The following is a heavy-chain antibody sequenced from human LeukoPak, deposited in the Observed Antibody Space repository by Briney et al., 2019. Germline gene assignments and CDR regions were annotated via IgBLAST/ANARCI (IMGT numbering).Heavy chain of an antibody. V-gene: IGHV4-34*01. J-gene: IGHJ4*02. CDR1: GGSFSGYY. D-gene: IGHD5-18*01. CDR3: ARGKYNRGYSYGNFDY. Sequence: PSETLSLTCAVYGGSFSGYYWSWIRQPPGKGLEWIGEINHSGSTNYNPSLKSRVTISVDTSKNRFSLKLSSVTAADTAVYYCARGKYNRGYSYGNFDYWGQGTLVTVSS. CDR2: INHSGST.